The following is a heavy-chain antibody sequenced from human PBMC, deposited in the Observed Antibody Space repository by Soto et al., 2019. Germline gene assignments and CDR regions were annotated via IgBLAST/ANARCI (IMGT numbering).Heavy chain of an antibody. CDR3: ARDVWAYCSGSHYNNWFDP. V-gene: IGHV3-48*02. CDR1: GFTFSSSP. J-gene: IGHJ5*02. Sequence: EVQLVESGGGLVQPGGSLRLSCAASGFTFSSSPMNWLGQAPGKGLEWVSYIGTSSTYIHYADSVKGRFTISRDDAKNSLYLQMDSLRDEDTAVYYCARDVWAYCSGSHYNNWFDPWGQGTLVSVSS. CDR2: IGTSSTYI. D-gene: IGHD3-10*01.